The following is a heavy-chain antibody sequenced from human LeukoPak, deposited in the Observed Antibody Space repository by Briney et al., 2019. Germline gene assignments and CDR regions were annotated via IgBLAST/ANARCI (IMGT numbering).Heavy chain of an antibody. CDR2: VYYRGNT. V-gene: IGHV4-59*01. CDR1: GGSISGSY. CDR3: ARTGYSSDYYGMDV. D-gene: IGHD6-13*01. J-gene: IGHJ6*02. Sequence: SETLSLTCIVSGGSISGSYWSWIRQPPGKGLEWIGYVYYRGNTNYNPSLKSRVTISVDMSKNQFSLKLRSVTTADSAVYYCARTGYSSDYYGMDVWGQGTTVTVS.